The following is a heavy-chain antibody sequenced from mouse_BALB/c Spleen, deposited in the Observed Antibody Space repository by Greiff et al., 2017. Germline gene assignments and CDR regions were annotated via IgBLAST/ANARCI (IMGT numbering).Heavy chain of an antibody. J-gene: IGHJ4*01. Sequence: QVQLKQSGPGLVQPSQSLSITCTVSGFSLTSYGVHWVRQSPGKGLEWLGVIWSGGSTDYNAAFISRLSISKDNSKSQVFFKMNSLQANDTAIYYCARKEYGNPYYAMDYWGQGTSVTVSS. D-gene: IGHD2-10*02. V-gene: IGHV2-2*02. CDR1: GFSLTSYG. CDR2: IWSGGST. CDR3: ARKEYGNPYYAMDY.